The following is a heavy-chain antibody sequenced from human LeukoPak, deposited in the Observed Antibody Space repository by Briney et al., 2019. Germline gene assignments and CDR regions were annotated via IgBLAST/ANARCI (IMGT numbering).Heavy chain of an antibody. Sequence: GGSLRLSCAASGFTFSSYAMSWVRQAPGKRLEWVSAISGSGGSTYYADSVKGRFTISRDNSKNTLYLQMNSLRAEDTAVYYCAKDDYCGGDCIPPEYFQHWDQGTLVTVSS. CDR1: GFTFSSYA. D-gene: IGHD2-21*02. CDR3: AKDDYCGGDCIPPEYFQH. J-gene: IGHJ1*01. V-gene: IGHV3-23*01. CDR2: ISGSGGST.